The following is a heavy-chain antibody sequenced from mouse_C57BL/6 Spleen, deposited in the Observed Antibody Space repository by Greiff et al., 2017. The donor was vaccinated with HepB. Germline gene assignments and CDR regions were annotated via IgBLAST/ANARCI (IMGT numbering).Heavy chain of an antibody. Sequence: EVQLQQSGPELVKPGASVKIPCKASGYTFTDYNMDWVKQSHGKSLEWIGDINPNNGGTIYNQKFKGKATLTVDKSSSTAYMELRSLTSEDTAVYYCARRGQLRLYYAMDYWGQGTSVTVSS. V-gene: IGHV1-18*01. CDR1: GYTFTDYN. D-gene: IGHD3-2*02. J-gene: IGHJ4*01. CDR3: ARRGQLRLYYAMDY. CDR2: INPNNGGT.